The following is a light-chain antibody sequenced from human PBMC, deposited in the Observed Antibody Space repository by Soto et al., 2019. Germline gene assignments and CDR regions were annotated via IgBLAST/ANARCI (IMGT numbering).Light chain of an antibody. V-gene: IGKV1-33*01. CDR2: DAS. CDR3: QQSDSLPIT. Sequence: DIQMTQSPSSLSASVGDRVTITFRASQDISNYLNWYQQRPGKAPKLLIYDASNLERGVPSRFSGTRSGTHFTFASTSLQPEDVATYYCQQSDSLPITFGQGTRLEI. J-gene: IGKJ5*01. CDR1: QDISNY.